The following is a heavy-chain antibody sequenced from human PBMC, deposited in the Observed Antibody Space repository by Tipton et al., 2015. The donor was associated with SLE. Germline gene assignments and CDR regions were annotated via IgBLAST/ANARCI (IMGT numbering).Heavy chain of an antibody. Sequence: TLSLTCAVYGGSFSGCYWSWIRQPPGKGLEWIGEINHSGSTNYNPSLKSRVTISVDTSKNQFSLKLSSVTAADTAVYYCARDSRYQLTYYYMDVWGKGTTVIVSS. D-gene: IGHD1-1*01. CDR3: ARDSRYQLTYYYMDV. J-gene: IGHJ6*03. CDR1: GGSFSGCY. CDR2: INHSGST. V-gene: IGHV4-34*01.